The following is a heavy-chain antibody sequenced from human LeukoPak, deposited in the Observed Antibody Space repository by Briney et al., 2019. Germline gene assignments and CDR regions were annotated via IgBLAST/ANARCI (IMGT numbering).Heavy chain of an antibody. J-gene: IGHJ3*02. CDR2: INPNSGGT. CDR3: ARDSGREWLLPDDAFDI. CDR1: GYTFTGYY. Sequence: ASVKVSCKASGYTFTGYYMHWVRQAPGQGLEWMGWINPNSGGTNYAQKFQGWVTMTRDTSISTAYMELSRLRSDDPAVYYCARDSGREWLLPDDAFDIWGPGTMVTVSS. V-gene: IGHV1-2*04. D-gene: IGHD3-3*01.